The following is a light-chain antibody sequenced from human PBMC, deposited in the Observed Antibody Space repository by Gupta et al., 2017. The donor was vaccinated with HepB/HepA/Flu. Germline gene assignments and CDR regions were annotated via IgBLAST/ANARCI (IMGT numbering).Light chain of an antibody. J-gene: IGKJ5*01. CDR1: ESVNNH. CDR3: QQRSNCAIT. CDR2: DAS. Sequence: ELLLTQSPATLSLSPGERATLSCRASESVNNHLAWYRQKPGQAPRLLIYDASTRATGVPVRFIGSGSGTDFTLTISTLEPEDFAVYYCQQRSNCAITFGKGTRLEI. V-gene: IGKV3-11*01.